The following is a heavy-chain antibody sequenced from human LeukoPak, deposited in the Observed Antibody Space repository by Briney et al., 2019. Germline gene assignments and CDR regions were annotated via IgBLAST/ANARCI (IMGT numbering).Heavy chain of an antibody. CDR1: GGTFSSYA. Sequence: VQVSCKASGGTFSSYAISWVRQAPGQGLEWMGGIIPIFGTANYAQKFQGRVTITADKSTSTAYMELSSLRSEDTAVYYCARTREGYCSSTSCYRSPTWFDPWGQGTLVTVSS. CDR2: IIPIFGTA. V-gene: IGHV1-69*06. J-gene: IGHJ5*02. D-gene: IGHD2-2*01. CDR3: ARTREGYCSSTSCYRSPTWFDP.